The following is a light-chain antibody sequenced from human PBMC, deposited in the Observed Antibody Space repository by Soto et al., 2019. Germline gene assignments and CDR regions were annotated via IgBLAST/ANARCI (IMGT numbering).Light chain of an antibody. V-gene: IGKV3-20*01. CDR3: QQYGSSPYT. CDR1: QSVSSSY. J-gene: IGKJ2*01. CDR2: GAS. Sequence: EIVLTQSPGTLSLSPGERATLSCRASQSVSSSYLAWYQQKPGQAPRLLIYGASSRATCIPDRFSGSGSGTDFTLTISRLEPEDFAVYYCQQYGSSPYTFCQGTKLEIK.